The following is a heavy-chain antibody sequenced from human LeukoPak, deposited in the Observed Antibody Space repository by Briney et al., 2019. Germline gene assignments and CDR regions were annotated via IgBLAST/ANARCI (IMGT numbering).Heavy chain of an antibody. CDR2: IIPIFGTA. Sequence: SVKVSCKASGYTFTGYYMHWVRQAPGQGLEWMGGIIPIFGTANYAQKFQGRVTITADESTSTAYMELSSLRSEDTAVYYCAREGPYCSSTSCCPDYWGQGTLVTVSS. J-gene: IGHJ4*02. D-gene: IGHD2-2*01. V-gene: IGHV1-69*13. CDR1: GYTFTGYY. CDR3: AREGPYCSSTSCCPDY.